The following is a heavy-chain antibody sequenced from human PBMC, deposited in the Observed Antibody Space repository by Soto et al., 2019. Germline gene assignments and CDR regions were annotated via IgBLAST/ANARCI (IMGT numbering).Heavy chain of an antibody. V-gene: IGHV4-39*01. J-gene: IGHJ4*02. CDR2: IYYSGST. CDR3: ASSYRDFWSGYYIPPQKSSFDY. Sequence: QLQLQESGPGLVKPSETLSLTCTVSGGSISSSSYYWGWIRQPPGKGLEWIGSIYYSGSTYYNPSLKSRVTISVDTSKNQFSLKLSSVTAADTAVYYCASSYRDFWSGYYIPPQKSSFDYWGQGTLVTVSS. CDR1: GGSISSSSYY. D-gene: IGHD3-3*01.